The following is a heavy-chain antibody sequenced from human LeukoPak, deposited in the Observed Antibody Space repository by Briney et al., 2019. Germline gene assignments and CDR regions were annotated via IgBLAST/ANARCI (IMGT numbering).Heavy chain of an antibody. CDR1: GFIFSTCG. D-gene: IGHD3-22*01. CDR2: TSPSSTYI. Sequence: GGSLRLSCAASGFIFSTCGMNWVRKAPGKRLEWVSSTSPSSTYIFYADSVKGRFTISRDNAKNSLYLQLNSLRAEDTAVYYCARIKGGYTDRPSDYWGQGTLVTVSS. CDR3: ARIKGGYTDRPSDY. V-gene: IGHV3-21*06. J-gene: IGHJ4*02.